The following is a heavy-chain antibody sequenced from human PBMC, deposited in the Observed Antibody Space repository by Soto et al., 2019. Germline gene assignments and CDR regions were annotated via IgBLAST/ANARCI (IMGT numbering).Heavy chain of an antibody. CDR2: IKSKPAGGTT. CDR1: GFPFNNGW. Sequence: EVQLVESGGGLVKPGGSLTLSCAASGFPFNNGWMNWVRQAPGKGLEWVGHIKSKPAGGTTDYAAPVQGRFSISRDDSKNMVFLQMNSLRTEDTAVYYCTTVHGKKEWCLDYWGQGTLVTVSS. J-gene: IGHJ4*02. D-gene: IGHD3-3*01. V-gene: IGHV3-15*07. CDR3: TTVHGKKEWCLDY.